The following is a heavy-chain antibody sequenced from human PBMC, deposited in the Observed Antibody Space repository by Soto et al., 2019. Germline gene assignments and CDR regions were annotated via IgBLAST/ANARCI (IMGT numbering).Heavy chain of an antibody. CDR2: ISSSSSTI. Sequence: PGGSLRLACAASGFTFSSYSMNWVRQAPGKGLEWVSYISSSSSTIYYADSVKGRFTISRDNAKNSLYLQMNSLRAEDTAVYYCARDLLLWFWELSPHQFGDAFDIWGQLTMVTVSS. CDR1: GFTFSSYS. V-gene: IGHV3-48*01. J-gene: IGHJ3*02. D-gene: IGHD3-10*01. CDR3: ARDLLLWFWELSPHQFGDAFDI.